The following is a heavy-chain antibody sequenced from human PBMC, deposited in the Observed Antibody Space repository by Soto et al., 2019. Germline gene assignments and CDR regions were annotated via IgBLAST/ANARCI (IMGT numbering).Heavy chain of an antibody. CDR3: AREVIYREDYYFDY. J-gene: IGHJ4*02. CDR2: IYYSGRN. Sequence: PSETLSLTCTVSGGSISNYYWSWIRQPPGKGLEWIGYIYYSGRNNYNPSLKSRVTMSVDTSKNQFSLKLSSVTAADTAVYYCAREVIYREDYYFDYWGQGTLVTVSS. V-gene: IGHV4-59*01. D-gene: IGHD1-26*01. CDR1: GGSISNYY.